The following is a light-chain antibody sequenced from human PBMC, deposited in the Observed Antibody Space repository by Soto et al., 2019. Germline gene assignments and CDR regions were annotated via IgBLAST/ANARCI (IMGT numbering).Light chain of an antibody. V-gene: IGKV1-39*01. CDR1: QSISSY. CDR2: AAS. Sequence: DIQMTQSPSSLSASVGDRVTITCRASQSISSYLNWYQQKPGKAPKLLIYAASSLQSGVPSRFSGSGSGTDFTLTISSLQPEDFATYYCQQNYSIPTCGGGTKVEIK. J-gene: IGKJ4*01. CDR3: QQNYSIPT.